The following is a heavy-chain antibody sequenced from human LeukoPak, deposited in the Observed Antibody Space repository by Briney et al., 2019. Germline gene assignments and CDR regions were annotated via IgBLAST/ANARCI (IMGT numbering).Heavy chain of an antibody. J-gene: IGHJ6*03. CDR3: AREVPAAMPYYYYYMDV. CDR2: IWYDGSNK. Sequence: GGSLRLSCAASGFTFSSYGMHWVRQAPGKGLEWVAVIWYDGSNKYYADSVKGRFTISRDNSKNTLYLQMNSLRAEDTAVYYCAREVPAAMPYYYYYMDVWGKGTTVTVPS. D-gene: IGHD2-2*01. V-gene: IGHV3-33*01. CDR1: GFTFSSYG.